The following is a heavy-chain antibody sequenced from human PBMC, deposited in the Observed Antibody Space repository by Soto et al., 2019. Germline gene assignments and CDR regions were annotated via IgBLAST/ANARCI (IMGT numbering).Heavy chain of an antibody. J-gene: IGHJ6*02. CDR3: ARKRGLWFGTKYYYGMDV. CDR2: INHSGST. CDR1: GGSFSGYY. Sequence: SETLSLTCAVYGGSFSGYYWSWIRQPPGKGLEWIGEINHSGSTNYNPSLKSRVTISVDTSKNQFSLKLSSVTAADTAVYYCARKRGLWFGTKYYYGMDVWGQGTTVTVSS. D-gene: IGHD3-10*01. V-gene: IGHV4-34*01.